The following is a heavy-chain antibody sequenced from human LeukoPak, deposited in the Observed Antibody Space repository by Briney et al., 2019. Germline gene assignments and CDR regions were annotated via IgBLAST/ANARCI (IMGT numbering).Heavy chain of an antibody. Sequence: GSLILSCTAAGFTFTTYCMTWVLHTPRKGLEWVANIKQDGSGKYYAESARGGLTISRDNTNNSPYPQKNSLRAEDTAVYYCFNGIYDIPYWGQGTMVTVS. D-gene: IGHD2/OR15-2a*01. V-gene: IGHV3-7*01. CDR2: IKQDGSGK. CDR1: GFTFTTYC. CDR3: FNGIYDIPY. J-gene: IGHJ4*02.